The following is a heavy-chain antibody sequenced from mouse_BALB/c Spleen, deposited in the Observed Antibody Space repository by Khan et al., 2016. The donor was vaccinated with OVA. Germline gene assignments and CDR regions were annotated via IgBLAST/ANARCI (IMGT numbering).Heavy chain of an antibody. V-gene: IGHV2-2*01. Sequence: QVQLKESGPGLVQPSQRLSITCTVSGFSLNTYGIHWIRQSQGKGLEWLGVIRSGGNTDYNGAFISRLNITKDNSKSQVFFKMNSLQADDKSIYXCARNSYMYDFTYWGQGTLVTVSA. CDR2: IRSGGNT. J-gene: IGHJ3*01. D-gene: IGHD2-14*01. CDR3: ARNSYMYDFTY. CDR1: GFSLNTYG.